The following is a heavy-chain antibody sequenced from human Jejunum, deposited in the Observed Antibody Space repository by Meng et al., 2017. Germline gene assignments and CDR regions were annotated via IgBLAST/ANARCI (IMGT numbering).Heavy chain of an antibody. CDR3: ARERTVIRHNNCDDLVVYFHH. D-gene: IGHD1-20*01. Sequence: QGGVGTDELSKCRSIVCGVHAVCVRDYYWYWRPQSPWKGLDCIGKMKNSGGNKYHPSLTSRVSISIDTSKNQFSLKLTPVTAADTAVYFCARERTVIRHNNCDDLVVYFHHWGQGTLVTVSS. V-gene: IGHV4-34*01. CDR2: MKNSGGN. CDR1: AVCVRDYY. J-gene: IGHJ1*01.